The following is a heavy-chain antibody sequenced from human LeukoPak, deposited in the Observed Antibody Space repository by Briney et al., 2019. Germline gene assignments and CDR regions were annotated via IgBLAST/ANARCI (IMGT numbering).Heavy chain of an antibody. CDR1: GCIFSPYD. Sequence: GGTLRLSCVGSGCIFSPYDWGWVRQPPGKGLEGGSAISTTGGKTEEADSVKGRLPISRDNSQNTLFLQMHSLRAEDTAVYYCAKKPATIKFPFDTGGQGSLGTVS. J-gene: IGHJ4*02. CDR2: ISTTGGKT. V-gene: IGHV3-23*01. D-gene: IGHD5-24*01. CDR3: AKKPATIKFPFDT.